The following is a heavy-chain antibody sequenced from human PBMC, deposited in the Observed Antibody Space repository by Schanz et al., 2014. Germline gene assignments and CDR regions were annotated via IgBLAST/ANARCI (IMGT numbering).Heavy chain of an antibody. CDR1: GITFSSHS. CDR3: TADLWFGAVWGVW. J-gene: IGHJ4*02. CDR2: ISGSGGST. Sequence: EVHLVESGGGLVKPGGSLRLSCAASGITFSSHSFNWVRQAPGKGLEWVSAISGSGGSTYYADSVKGRFTISRDNSKNTVHLQMNSLQTEDTAVYYCTADLWFGAVWGVWWGQGTLVTVSS. V-gene: IGHV3-23*04. D-gene: IGHD3-10*01.